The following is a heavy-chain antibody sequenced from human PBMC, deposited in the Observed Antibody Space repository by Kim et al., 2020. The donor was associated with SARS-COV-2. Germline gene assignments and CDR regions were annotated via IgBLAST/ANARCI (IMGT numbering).Heavy chain of an antibody. CDR2: IYHTGST. D-gene: IGHD5-12*01. V-gene: IGHV4-61*08. CDR1: GDSVSSLDYY. Sequence: SETLSLTCIVSGDSVSSLDYYWTWIRQPPGKGLEWIGYIYHTGSTTYNPSLKSRVNISIDSFKNQFSLRLNSVTAADTAVYYCARDPRDYGYALDLWGQG. J-gene: IGHJ5*02. CDR3: ARDPRDYGYALDL.